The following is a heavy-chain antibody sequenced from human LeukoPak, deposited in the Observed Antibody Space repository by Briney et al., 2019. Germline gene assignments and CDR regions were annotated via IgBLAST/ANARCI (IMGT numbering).Heavy chain of an antibody. V-gene: IGHV4-61*01. D-gene: IGHD1-26*01. Sequence: SETLSLTCTVSGVSVSSGSYYWSWIRQPPGKGLEWVGYIYYSGSTNYNPSLKSRVTISVDTSKNQFSPKLSSVTAADTAVYYCATQYSGSFPYYYYGMDVWGQGTTVTVSS. CDR2: IYYSGST. CDR1: GVSVSSGSYY. CDR3: ATQYSGSFPYYYYGMDV. J-gene: IGHJ6*02.